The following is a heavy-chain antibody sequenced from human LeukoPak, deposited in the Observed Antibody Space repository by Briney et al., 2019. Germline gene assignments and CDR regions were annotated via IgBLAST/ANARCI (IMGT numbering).Heavy chain of an antibody. CDR3: ARLHGIQLWLRYLDY. Sequence: HGESLKISRKGSGYSFTSYWIGWVRQMPGKGLEWMGIIYPGDSDTRYSPSFQGQVTISADKSISTAYLQWSSLKASDTAMYYCARLHGIQLWLRYLDYWGQGTLVTVSS. CDR1: GYSFTSYW. J-gene: IGHJ4*02. CDR2: IYPGDSDT. V-gene: IGHV5-51*01. D-gene: IGHD5-18*01.